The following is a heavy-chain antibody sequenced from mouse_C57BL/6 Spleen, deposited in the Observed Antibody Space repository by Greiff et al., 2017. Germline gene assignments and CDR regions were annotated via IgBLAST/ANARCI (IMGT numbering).Heavy chain of an antibody. CDR1: GFSLTSYG. CDR3: AKSGGTTVGAMDY. J-gene: IGHJ4*01. Sequence: VQLQPPGPGLVQRSQSLSITCTVSGFSLTSYGVHWVRQSPGKGLEWLGVIWRGGSTDYNAAFMSRLSITKGNSKGQVFFKMNSLQAEDTAIYYCAKSGGTTVGAMDYWCQGSSVTVSS. D-gene: IGHD1-1*01. CDR2: IWRGGST. V-gene: IGHV2-5*01.